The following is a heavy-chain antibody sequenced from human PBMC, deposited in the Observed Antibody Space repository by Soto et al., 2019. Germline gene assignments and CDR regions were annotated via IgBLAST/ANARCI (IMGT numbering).Heavy chain of an antibody. Sequence: ASVKVSCKASGYTFTSYAMHWVRQAPGQRLEWMGWINAGNGNTKYSQKFQGRVTITRDTSASTAYMELSSLRSEDTAVYYCARVVSGYSYRYETYYMDVWGKGTTVTVSS. CDR1: GYTFTSYA. D-gene: IGHD5-18*01. CDR2: INAGNGNT. J-gene: IGHJ6*03. V-gene: IGHV1-3*01. CDR3: ARVVSGYSYRYETYYMDV.